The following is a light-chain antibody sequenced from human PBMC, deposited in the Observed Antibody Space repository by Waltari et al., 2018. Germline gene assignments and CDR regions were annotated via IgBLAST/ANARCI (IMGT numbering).Light chain of an antibody. V-gene: IGKV3-11*01. Sequence: DNVLTQSPATLSLSPGEGAPLSCRASQSVSSQLVWYQQKRGQAPRLLIYDASNRATGIPARFSGSGSGTDFTLTISSLEPEDFAVYYCQQCNNSPPTFGQGTKVEIK. CDR3: QQCNNSPPT. CDR1: QSVSSQ. J-gene: IGKJ1*01. CDR2: DAS.